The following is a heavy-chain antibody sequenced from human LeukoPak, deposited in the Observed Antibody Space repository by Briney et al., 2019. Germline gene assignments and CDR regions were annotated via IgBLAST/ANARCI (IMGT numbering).Heavy chain of an antibody. Sequence: GGSLRLSCAASGFTFSSYAMDWVRQAPGKGLEWVTTISGSGDNTYYADSVKGRFTISRDNSKNTLYLQMNSLRAEDTAVYYCALFGASGYADWGQGTLVTVSS. D-gene: IGHD3-22*01. CDR2: ISGSGDNT. CDR3: ALFGASGYAD. CDR1: GFTFSSYA. V-gene: IGHV3-23*01. J-gene: IGHJ4*02.